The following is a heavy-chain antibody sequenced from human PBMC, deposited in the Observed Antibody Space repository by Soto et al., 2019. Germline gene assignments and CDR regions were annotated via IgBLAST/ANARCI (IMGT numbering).Heavy chain of an antibody. CDR3: ARRLTSTVSALGY. Sequence: VQLVESGGGLVKPGGSLRLSCTASGLTFTSYAIHWVRQAPGKGLEWVSLISEDGGNKYFAESVRGRFLISRDNSKNTVYLQMNSLRPEDTAVYFCARRLTSTVSALGYWGQGTLVTVSS. V-gene: IGHV3-30-3*01. D-gene: IGHD6-19*01. CDR2: ISEDGGNK. J-gene: IGHJ4*02. CDR1: GLTFTSYA.